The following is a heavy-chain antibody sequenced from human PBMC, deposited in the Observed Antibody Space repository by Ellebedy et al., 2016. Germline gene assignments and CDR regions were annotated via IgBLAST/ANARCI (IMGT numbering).Heavy chain of an antibody. V-gene: IGHV4-39*01. D-gene: IGHD3-10*01. Sequence: SETLSLXCAVSGGSISSTTYYWGWIRQPPGKGLEWIGNIYYRGSTYYNPSLKSRVTISVDTSKNQFSLKLSSVTAADTAVYYCARGPYDSGTYYHFDYWGLGTLVTVSS. CDR2: IYYRGST. J-gene: IGHJ4*02. CDR1: GGSISSTTYY. CDR3: ARGPYDSGTYYHFDY.